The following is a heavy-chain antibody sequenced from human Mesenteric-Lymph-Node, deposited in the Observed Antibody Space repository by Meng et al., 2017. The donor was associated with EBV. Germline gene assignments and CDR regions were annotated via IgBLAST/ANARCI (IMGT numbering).Heavy chain of an antibody. CDR2: ISSTSIYI. CDR1: GFTFNTYS. Sequence: DVQLVEAGGGLVEPGGSLRLSCAASGFTFNTYSMDWVRQAPGKGLEWVSSISSTSIYIKYADSLKGRFTISRDNGKNTLYLQMNSLRVEDTAIYYCARDYGSGSHFDYWGRGSLVTVSS. V-gene: IGHV3-21*01. D-gene: IGHD3-10*01. CDR3: ARDYGSGSHFDY. J-gene: IGHJ4*02.